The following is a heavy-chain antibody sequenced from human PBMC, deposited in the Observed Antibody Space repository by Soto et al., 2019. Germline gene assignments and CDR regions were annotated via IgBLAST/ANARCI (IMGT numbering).Heavy chain of an antibody. CDR1: GYTFTSYG. CDR3: ARDILTGYPDYYYYGMDV. J-gene: IGHJ6*02. V-gene: IGHV1-18*01. D-gene: IGHD3-9*01. Sequence: ASAKVSCKASGYTFTSYGISWVRQAPGQGLEWMGWISAYNGNTNYAQKLQGRVTMTTDTSTSTAYMELRSLRSDDTAVYYCARDILTGYPDYYYYGMDVWGQGTTVTVSS. CDR2: ISAYNGNT.